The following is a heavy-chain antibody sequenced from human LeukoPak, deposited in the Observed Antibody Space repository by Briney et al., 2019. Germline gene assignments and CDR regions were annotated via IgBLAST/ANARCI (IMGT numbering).Heavy chain of an antibody. CDR2: INHSGST. D-gene: IGHD6-19*01. J-gene: IGHJ5*02. Sequence: PSETLSLTCAVYGGSFSGYYWSWIRQPPGKGLEWIGEINHSGSTNYNPSLKSRVTISVDTSKNQFSLKLSSVTAADTAVYYCARRNPFGRAVAGTRRRNTWFPPGGQGPRVTSSP. CDR3: ARRNPFGRAVAGTRRRNTWFPP. V-gene: IGHV4-34*01. CDR1: GGSFSGYY.